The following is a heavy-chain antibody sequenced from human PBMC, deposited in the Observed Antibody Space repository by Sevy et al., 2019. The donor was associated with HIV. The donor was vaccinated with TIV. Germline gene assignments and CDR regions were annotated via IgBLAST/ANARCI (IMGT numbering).Heavy chain of an antibody. Sequence: GGSLRLSCAASGFTFSGYAMHWVRQAPGKGLEWLAVISYDGSIKYYTDSVKGRFTISRANTKNTLFLQVNSLRPGDTAVYYCAREGRDYDYMWGSNHSGFRGQGTMVTVSS. D-gene: IGHD3-16*01. CDR3: AREGRDYDYMWGSNHSGF. CDR1: GFTFSGYA. V-gene: IGHV3-30*04. J-gene: IGHJ4*02. CDR2: ISYDGSIK.